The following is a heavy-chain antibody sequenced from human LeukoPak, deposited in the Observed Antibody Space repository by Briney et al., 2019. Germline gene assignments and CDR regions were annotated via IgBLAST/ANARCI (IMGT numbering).Heavy chain of an antibody. V-gene: IGHV4-59*01. CDR1: GGSISRYY. D-gene: IGHD2/OR15-2a*01. CDR3: ARVLLQGWLLSGEYEAHFDY. Sequence: PSETLSLTCTVSGGSISRYYWSWVRQAPGKGLELIGYIYYSGSTNYNPSLQTRVTISVDTSKNQISLELRSVTAADTAVYYCARVLLQGWLLSGEYEAHFDYWGQGTLVTVSS. CDR2: IYYSGST. J-gene: IGHJ4*02.